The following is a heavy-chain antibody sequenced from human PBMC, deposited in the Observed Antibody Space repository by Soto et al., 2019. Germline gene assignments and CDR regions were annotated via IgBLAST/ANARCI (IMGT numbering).Heavy chain of an antibody. CDR2: ISNSGRT. D-gene: IGHD3-10*01. CDR3: ARLSTMVRGVTPIDY. J-gene: IGHJ4*02. V-gene: IGHV4-31*11. CDR1: GGSISRGAYY. Sequence: PSETLSLTCAVSGGSISRGAYYWTWIRQHPVKGLEWIGYISNSGRTYYNPSPKSRVTISVDTSKNQFSLKLSSVTAADTAVYYCARLSTMVRGVTPIDYWGQGTLVTVSS.